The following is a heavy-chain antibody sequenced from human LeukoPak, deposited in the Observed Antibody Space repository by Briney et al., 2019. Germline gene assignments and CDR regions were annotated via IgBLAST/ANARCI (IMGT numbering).Heavy chain of an antibody. V-gene: IGHV1-2*02. CDR2: INPNSGGT. D-gene: IGHD3-22*01. CDR1: GYTFTGYY. J-gene: IGHJ4*02. Sequence: ASVKVSCKASGYTFTGYYMHWVRQAPGQGLEWMGWINPNSGGTDYAQKFQGRVTMTRDTSISTAYMELSRLRSDDTAVYYCAGGNYYDSTAPAYWGQGTLLSVSS. CDR3: AGGNYYDSTAPAY.